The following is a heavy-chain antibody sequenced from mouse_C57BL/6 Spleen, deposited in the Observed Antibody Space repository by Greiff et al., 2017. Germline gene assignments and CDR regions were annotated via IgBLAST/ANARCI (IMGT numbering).Heavy chain of an antibody. J-gene: IGHJ1*03. CDR1: GYTFTDYN. CDR2: INPNNGGT. Sequence: VQLQQSGPELVKPGASVKIPCKASGYTFTDYNMDWVKQSHGKSLEWIGDINPNNGGTIYNQKFKGKATLTVDKSSSTAYMELRSLTSEDTAVYYCARSPYGNYVDWYFDVWGTGTTVTVSS. V-gene: IGHV1-18*01. CDR3: ARSPYGNYVDWYFDV. D-gene: IGHD2-1*01.